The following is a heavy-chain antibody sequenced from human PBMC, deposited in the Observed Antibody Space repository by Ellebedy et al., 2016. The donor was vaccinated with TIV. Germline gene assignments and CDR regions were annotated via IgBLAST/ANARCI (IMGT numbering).Heavy chain of an antibody. J-gene: IGHJ3*02. CDR3: ARRITGTYGDDALDI. CDR1: GFTVGYTY. V-gene: IGHV3-53*01. CDR2: IQTGGDT. Sequence: GGSLRLSCAASGFTVGYTYMSWVRQAPGKGLEWVSVIQTGGDTYYADSVRGRFTISRDSSKNTLYLQMNSLRAEDTAVYYCARRITGTYGDDALDIWGQGTMVTVSS. D-gene: IGHD1-20*01.